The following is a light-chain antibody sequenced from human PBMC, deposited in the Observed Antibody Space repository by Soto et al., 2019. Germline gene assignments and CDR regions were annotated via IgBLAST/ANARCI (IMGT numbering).Light chain of an antibody. Sequence: DIVMTQSPDTLAVSLGERATINCKSSQSVLYSSNNKNYLAWYQQKPGQPPKLLIYWASTRESGVPDRFSGSGSGTDFTRTISSLQAEDVAAYYCQQHYSSPQTFGQGTKVEIK. J-gene: IGKJ1*01. CDR3: QQHYSSPQT. CDR1: QSVLYSSNNKNY. CDR2: WAS. V-gene: IGKV4-1*01.